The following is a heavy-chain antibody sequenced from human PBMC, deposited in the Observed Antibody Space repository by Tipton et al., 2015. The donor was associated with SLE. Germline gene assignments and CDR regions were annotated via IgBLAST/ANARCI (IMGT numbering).Heavy chain of an antibody. CDR1: GDSIGTSNYY. D-gene: IGHD3-3*01. CDR3: ASTIYDFWTN. CDR2: IYSSGST. Sequence: GLVKPSETLSLTCTVSGDSIGTSNYYWGWARQPPGKGLEWIGSIYSSGSTYYNPSLDSRAFVSIDTSRNQFSLKLTSATAADTAVYYCASTIYDFWTNWGQGALVTVSS. V-gene: IGHV4-39*01. J-gene: IGHJ4*02.